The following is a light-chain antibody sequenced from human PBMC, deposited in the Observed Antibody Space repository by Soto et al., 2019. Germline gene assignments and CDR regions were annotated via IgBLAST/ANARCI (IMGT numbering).Light chain of an antibody. CDR3: SSYAGSNNYV. Sequence: QSALTQPPSASGSPGQSVTISCTGTSSDVGGYNYVSWYQQHPGKAPKLMIYEVSKRPSGVPDRFSGSKSGNTASLTVSGLQAEDEAYYYCSSYAGSNNYVFRTGTKLTVL. V-gene: IGLV2-8*01. J-gene: IGLJ1*01. CDR2: EVS. CDR1: SSDVGGYNY.